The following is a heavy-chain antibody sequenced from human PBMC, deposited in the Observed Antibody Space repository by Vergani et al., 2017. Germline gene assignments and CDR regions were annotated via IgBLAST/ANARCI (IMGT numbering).Heavy chain of an antibody. Sequence: QMQLVQSGPEVKKPGTSVKVSCKASGFTFTSSAVQWVRQARGQRLEWIGWIVVGSGNTNYAQKFQERVTITRDMSTSTAYMELSSLRSEDTAVYYCAALLLYYDSSGWGGQVDWGQGTLVTVSS. CDR3: AALLLYYDSSGWGGQVD. D-gene: IGHD3-22*01. V-gene: IGHV1-58*01. J-gene: IGHJ4*02. CDR2: IVVGSGNT. CDR1: GFTFTSSA.